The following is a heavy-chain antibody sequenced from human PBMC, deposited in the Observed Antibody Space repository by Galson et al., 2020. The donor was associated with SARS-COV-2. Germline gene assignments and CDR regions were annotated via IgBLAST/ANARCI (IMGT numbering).Heavy chain of an antibody. D-gene: IGHD2-15*01. V-gene: IGHV2-70*01. CDR1: GFSLSTSGMC. CDR3: AWTREAGECSGGSCYATWGGFDY. J-gene: IGHJ4*02. Sequence: SGPTLVKPTQTLTLTCTFSGFSLSTSGMCVSWIRQPPGKALEWLALIDWDDDKYYSTSLKTRLTISKDTSKNQVVLTMTNMDPVDTATYYCAWTREAGECSGGSCYATWGGFDYWGQGTLVTVSS. CDR2: IDWDDDK.